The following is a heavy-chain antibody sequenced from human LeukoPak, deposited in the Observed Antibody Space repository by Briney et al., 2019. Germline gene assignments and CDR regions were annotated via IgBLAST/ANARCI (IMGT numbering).Heavy chain of an antibody. CDR1: GYTFTGYY. V-gene: IGHV1-2*04. CDR2: INPNSGGT. J-gene: IGHJ3*02. Sequence: ASVKVSCKASGYTFTGYYMHWVRQAPGQGLEWMGWINPNSGGTNYAQKFQGWVTMTRDTSISTAYMELSRLRSDDTAVYYCARDLLSSSGNWGTFHDAFDIWGQGTMVTVSS. CDR3: ARDLLSSSGNWGTFHDAFDI. D-gene: IGHD7-27*01.